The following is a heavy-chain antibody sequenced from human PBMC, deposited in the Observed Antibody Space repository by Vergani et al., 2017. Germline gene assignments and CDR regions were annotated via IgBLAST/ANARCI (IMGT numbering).Heavy chain of an antibody. CDR3: ARDRGVPAAFGERDY. D-gene: IGHD2-2*01. Sequence: EAQLVESGGGLVKPGGSLRLSCAASGFTFSSYSMNWVRQAPGKGLEWVSSISSSSSYIYYADSVKGRFTISRDNAKNSLYLQMNSLRAEDTAVYYCARDRGVPAAFGERDYWGQGTLVTVSS. V-gene: IGHV3-21*01. J-gene: IGHJ4*02. CDR2: ISSSSSYI. CDR1: GFTFSSYS.